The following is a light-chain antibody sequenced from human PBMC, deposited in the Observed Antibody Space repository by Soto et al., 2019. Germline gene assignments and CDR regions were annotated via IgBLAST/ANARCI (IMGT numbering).Light chain of an antibody. V-gene: IGLV1-40*01. CDR3: QSYDSSLSAL. Sequence: QPVLTQPPSVSGAPGQRVTISCTGTSSNIGTVYDVHWYQQLPGTAPKLLIYGNGNRPSGVPDRFSGSKSGTSASLAITGLQAEDAAYYYCQSYDSSLSALFGGGTMLTVL. CDR2: GNG. J-gene: IGLJ2*01. CDR1: SSNIGTVYD.